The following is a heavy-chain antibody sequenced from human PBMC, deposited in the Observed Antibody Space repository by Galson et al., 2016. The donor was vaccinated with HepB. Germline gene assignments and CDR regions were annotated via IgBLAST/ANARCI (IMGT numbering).Heavy chain of an antibody. Sequence: KGLEWIGYIHDSGSTNYNPSLKSRVTISVDTSKNQFSLRLNSVTAADTAVYYCARASGPLTYYYDSSGYEDYWGQGTLVTVSS. D-gene: IGHD3-22*01. CDR3: ARASGPLTYYYDSSGYEDY. V-gene: IGHV4-59*01. CDR2: IHDSGST. J-gene: IGHJ4*02.